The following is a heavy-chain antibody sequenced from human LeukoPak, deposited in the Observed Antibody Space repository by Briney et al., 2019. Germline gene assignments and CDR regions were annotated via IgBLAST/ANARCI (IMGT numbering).Heavy chain of an antibody. CDR2: INPSGGST. D-gene: IGHD2-8*01. V-gene: IGHV1-46*01. J-gene: IGHJ6*03. Sequence: ASVKVSCKASGYTFTSYYMHWVRQAPGQGLEWMGIINPSGGSTSYAQKFQGRVTITADKSTSTAYMELSSLRSEDTAVYYCARVPLMVYAILDYYYYYMDVWGKGTTVTVSS. CDR1: GYTFTSYY. CDR3: ARVPLMVYAILDYYYYYMDV.